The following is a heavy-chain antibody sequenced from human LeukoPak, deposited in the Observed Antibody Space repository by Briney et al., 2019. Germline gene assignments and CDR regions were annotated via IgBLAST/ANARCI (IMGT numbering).Heavy chain of an antibody. V-gene: IGHV3-53*01. J-gene: IGHJ4*02. CDR3: ARRREPAAAFDY. CDR1: GFTASSNY. Sequence: GGSLRLSCAASGFTASSNYMSWVRQAPGKGLEWVSVIYSGGSTYYADSVKGRFTISRDNSKNTLYLQMNSLRAEDTAVYYCARRREPAAAFDYWGQGTLVTVSS. CDR2: IYSGGST. D-gene: IGHD2-2*01.